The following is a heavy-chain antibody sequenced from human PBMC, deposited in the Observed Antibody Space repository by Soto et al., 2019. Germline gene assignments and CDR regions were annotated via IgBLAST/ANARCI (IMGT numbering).Heavy chain of an antibody. V-gene: IGHV4-59*01. CDR2: IYYSGST. CDR1: GGSISSYY. CDR3: ARSVRPGGYCRMAV. Sequence: PSETLSLTCTVSGGSISSYYWSWIRQPPGKGLEWIGYIYYSGSTNYNPSLKSRVTISVDTSKNQFSLKLSSVIAADTAVYYCARSVRPGGYCRMAVWGQGTTVTVSS. J-gene: IGHJ6*02. D-gene: IGHD1-1*01.